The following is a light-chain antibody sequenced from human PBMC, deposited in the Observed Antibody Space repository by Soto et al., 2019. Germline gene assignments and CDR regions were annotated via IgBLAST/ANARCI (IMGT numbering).Light chain of an antibody. V-gene: IGKV1-39*01. CDR3: QQSYSTLVLT. CDR1: QSISSH. J-gene: IGKJ4*01. CDR2: TAS. Sequence: DIRMTQSPSSLSASVGDTVTITCRASQSISSHLNWYQQKPGKAPNLLMYTASNLQSGVPSRFSGSGSGTDFTLTISSLQPEDVATYYCQQSYSTLVLTFGGGTKVDIK.